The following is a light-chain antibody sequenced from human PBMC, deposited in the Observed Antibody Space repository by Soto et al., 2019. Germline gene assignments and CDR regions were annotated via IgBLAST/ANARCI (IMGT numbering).Light chain of an antibody. CDR1: SSDVAGYDH. CDR2: EVT. J-gene: IGLJ1*01. CDR3: SSYTSSSTLV. Sequence: QSVLTQPASVSGSPGQSITISCTGTSSDVAGYDHVSWYQQHPGNAPKLLIYEVTNRPSGVSNRFSGSKSGNTASLTTSGLQAGDEADYYCSSYTSSSTLVFGTGTKVTVL. V-gene: IGLV2-14*01.